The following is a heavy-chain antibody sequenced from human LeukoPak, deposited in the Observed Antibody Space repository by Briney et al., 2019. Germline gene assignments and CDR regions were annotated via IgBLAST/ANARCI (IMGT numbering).Heavy chain of an antibody. D-gene: IGHD3-9*01. CDR2: ISAYNGNT. CDR3: ARALNPSKLRYFDWSIGPEGASDY. Sequence: ASVKVSCKASGYTFTSYGISWVRQAPGQGLEWMGWISAYNGNTNYAQKLQGRVTMTTDTSTSTAYMELRSLRFDDTAVYYCARALNPSKLRYFDWSIGPEGASDYWGQGTLVTVSS. V-gene: IGHV1-18*01. CDR1: GYTFTSYG. J-gene: IGHJ4*02.